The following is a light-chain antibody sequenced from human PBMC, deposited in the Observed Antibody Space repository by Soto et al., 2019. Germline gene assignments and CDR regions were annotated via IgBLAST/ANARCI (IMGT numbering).Light chain of an antibody. CDR1: QDISNY. Sequence: DIQMTLSPSSLSASVGDRFTITCQCSQDISNYLNWYQQKPGKAPKLLIYDASNLETGVPYRFSGSGSGTDFTFTISSLQPEDIATYYCQQYDNLPITFGQGTRLEIK. CDR2: DAS. CDR3: QQYDNLPIT. V-gene: IGKV1-33*01. J-gene: IGKJ5*01.